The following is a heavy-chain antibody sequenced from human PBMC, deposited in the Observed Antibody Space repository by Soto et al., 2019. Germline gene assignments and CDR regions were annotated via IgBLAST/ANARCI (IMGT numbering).Heavy chain of an antibody. V-gene: IGHV4-34*01. J-gene: IGHJ6*03. D-gene: IGHD3-10*01. Sequence: SETLSLTCAVYGGSFSGYYWSWIHQSPGKGLEWIGEINHSGSTNYNPSLKSRVTISVDTSTNQISLKLSSVTAADAAVYYCARGGGYYYYMDVWGKGTTVTVSS. CDR2: INHSGST. CDR1: GGSFSGYY. CDR3: ARGGGYYYYMDV.